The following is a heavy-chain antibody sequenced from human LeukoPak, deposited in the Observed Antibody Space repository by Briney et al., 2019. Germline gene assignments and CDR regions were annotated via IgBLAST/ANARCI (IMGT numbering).Heavy chain of an antibody. Sequence: GESLKISCKGSGYSFTNSWIGWVRQMPEKGLDWMGIFSPGDSKTRYSPSFQGQVTISADKSISTAYLQWSSLKASDTAMYYCATIYDSSGYYKGVPDYWGQGTLVTVSS. V-gene: IGHV5-51*01. J-gene: IGHJ4*02. D-gene: IGHD3-22*01. CDR1: GYSFTNSW. CDR3: ATIYDSSGYYKGVPDY. CDR2: FSPGDSKT.